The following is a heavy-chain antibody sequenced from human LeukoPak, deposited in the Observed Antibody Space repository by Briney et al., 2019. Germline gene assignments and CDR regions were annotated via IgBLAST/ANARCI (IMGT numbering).Heavy chain of an antibody. J-gene: IGHJ4*02. CDR2: ISSSGSII. D-gene: IGHD2-21*01. Sequence: GGSLRLSCAASGFSFSDYFMSWIRQAPGKGLEWVSYISSSGSIIHYADSVKGRFTTSRDNAKNSLYLQMNSLRAEDTAVYYCARVGPTSCGGSCPFDYWGQGTLVTVSS. CDR1: GFSFSDYF. CDR3: ARVGPTSCGGSCPFDY. V-gene: IGHV3-11*04.